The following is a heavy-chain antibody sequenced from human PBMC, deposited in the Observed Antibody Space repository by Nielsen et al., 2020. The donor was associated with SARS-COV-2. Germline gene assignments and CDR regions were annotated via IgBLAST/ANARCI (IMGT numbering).Heavy chain of an antibody. D-gene: IGHD3-16*01. Sequence: SVKVSCKASGGTFSSYTINWVRQAPGQGLEWMGRIIPILGLANYAHKFQGSVTITADKSTTTAYMELSSLTSEDTAMYFCARDLGDSYALDIWGQGTLVTVSS. V-gene: IGHV1-69*04. CDR3: ARDLGDSYALDI. J-gene: IGHJ3*02. CDR2: IIPILGLA. CDR1: GGTFSSYT.